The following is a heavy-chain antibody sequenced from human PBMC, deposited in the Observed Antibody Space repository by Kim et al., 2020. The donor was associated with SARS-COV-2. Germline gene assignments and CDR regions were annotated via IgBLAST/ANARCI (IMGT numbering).Heavy chain of an antibody. V-gene: IGHV4-34*01. Sequence: SETLSLTCAVYGGSFSGYYWSWIRQPPGKGLEWIGEINHSGSTNYNPSLKSRVTISVDTSKNQFSLKLSSVTAADTAVYYCARYFGWELDYWGQGTLVTVSS. CDR1: GGSFSGYY. CDR3: ARYFGWELDY. J-gene: IGHJ4*02. CDR2: INHSGST. D-gene: IGHD1-26*01.